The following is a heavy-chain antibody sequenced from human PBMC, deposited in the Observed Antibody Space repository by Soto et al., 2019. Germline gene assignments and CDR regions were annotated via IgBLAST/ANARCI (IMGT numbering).Heavy chain of an antibody. J-gene: IGHJ5*01. D-gene: IGHD2-15*01. CDR1: GGSVGSGTYY. Sequence: SETLSLTCTVSGGSVGSGTYYWSWTRQPPGKGLEWIGYIYSSGSANYNPSLKSRVTISVDTSKNQVSLKLSSVTAADTAVYYCARQVRYCSATTCYARWFDSWGQGTLVTVSS. CDR2: IYSSGSA. CDR3: ARQVRYCSATTCYARWFDS. V-gene: IGHV4-61*01.